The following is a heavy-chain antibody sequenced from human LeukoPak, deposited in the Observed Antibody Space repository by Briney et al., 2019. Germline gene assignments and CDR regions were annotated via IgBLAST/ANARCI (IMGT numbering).Heavy chain of an antibody. CDR2: IKNDGSKI. V-gene: IGHV3-48*03. J-gene: IGHJ4*02. D-gene: IGHD3-16*01. CDR3: VRGRLSDRGDY. CDR1: GFTFSSYE. Sequence: GGSLRLSCAASGFTFSSYEMNWVRQAPRKGLEGLSYIKNDGSKIYYTDSVKGRFPISRDNAKTSLFLQMNSLRAEDTAVYYCVRGRLSDRGDYWGQGTLVTVSS.